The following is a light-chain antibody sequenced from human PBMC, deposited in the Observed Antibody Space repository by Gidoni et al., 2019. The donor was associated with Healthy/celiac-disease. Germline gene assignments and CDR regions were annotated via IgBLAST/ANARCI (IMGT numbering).Light chain of an antibody. J-gene: IGKJ4*01. Sequence: EIVLTQSPATLSLSPGERATLSCRASQSVSSYFAWYQQKPGQAPRLLIYDASNSATGIPARFSGSGSGTDFTLTISSLEPEDFAVYYCQQRSNWPPNTFGGGTKVEIK. V-gene: IGKV3-11*01. CDR3: QQRSNWPPNT. CDR2: DAS. CDR1: QSVSSY.